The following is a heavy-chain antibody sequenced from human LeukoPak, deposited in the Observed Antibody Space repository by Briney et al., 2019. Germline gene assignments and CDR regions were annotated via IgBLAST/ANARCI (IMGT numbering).Heavy chain of an antibody. CDR2: INHSGST. J-gene: IGHJ4*02. Sequence: PSETLFLTCTVSGGSISSSTYFWGWIRQPPGKGLEWIGEINHSGSTNYNPSLKSRVTISVDTSKNQFSLKLSSVTAADTAVYYCARLQRRITMVRGFDYWGQGTLVTVSS. V-gene: IGHV4-39*07. CDR3: ARLQRRITMVRGFDY. CDR1: GGSISSSTYF. D-gene: IGHD3-10*01.